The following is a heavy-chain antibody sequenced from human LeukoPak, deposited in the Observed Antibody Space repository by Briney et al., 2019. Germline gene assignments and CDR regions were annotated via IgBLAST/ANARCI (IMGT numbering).Heavy chain of an antibody. CDR1: GYTFTSYG. D-gene: IGHD2-2*01. V-gene: IGHV1-18*01. Sequence: ASVKVSCKASGYTFTSYGISWVRQAPGQGLEWMGWISAYNGNTNYAQKLRGRVTMTTDTSTSTAYMELRSLRSDDTAVYYCAREGHSSEYCSSTSCSVDYWGQGTLVTVSS. CDR2: ISAYNGNT. CDR3: AREGHSSEYCSSTSCSVDY. J-gene: IGHJ4*02.